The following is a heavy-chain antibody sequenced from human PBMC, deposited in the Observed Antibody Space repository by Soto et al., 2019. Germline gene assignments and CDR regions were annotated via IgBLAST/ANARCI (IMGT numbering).Heavy chain of an antibody. CDR2: ISAYNGNT. D-gene: IGHD5-18*01. J-gene: IGHJ6*02. CDR3: ARERSIVTGLFDYYYGMDA. CDR1: GYTFTSYG. Sequence: QVQLVQSGAEVKKPGASVKVSCKASGYTFTSYGISWVRQAPGQGLEWMGWISAYNGNTNYAQKLQGSVTMTTDTYTITADTEPRRLRSDDTDVYYCARERSIVTGLFDYYYGMDAWGQGTTVTVSS. V-gene: IGHV1-18*01.